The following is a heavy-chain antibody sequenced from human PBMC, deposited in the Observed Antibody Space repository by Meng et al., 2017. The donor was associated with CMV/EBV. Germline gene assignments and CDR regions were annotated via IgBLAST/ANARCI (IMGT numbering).Heavy chain of an antibody. CDR3: ARDAVYWYDFLSGYYKGSWFDP. J-gene: IGHJ5*02. V-gene: IGHV3-21*01. CDR1: GFTFSSYS. CDR2: ISSSSSYI. D-gene: IGHD3-3*01. Sequence: GESLKISCAASGFTFSSYSMNWVRQAPGKGLEWVSSISSSSSYIYYADSLKGRFTISRDNAKNSLYLQMNSLRAEDTAVYYCARDAVYWYDFLSGYYKGSWFDPWGQGTMVTVSS.